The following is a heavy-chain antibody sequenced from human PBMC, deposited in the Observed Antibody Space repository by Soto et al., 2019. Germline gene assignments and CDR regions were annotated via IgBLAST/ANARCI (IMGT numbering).Heavy chain of an antibody. CDR1: GFTFSSYG. J-gene: IGHJ6*02. V-gene: IGHV3-33*01. CDR2: IWYDGSNK. CDR3: ARDQIHRRLKGLLYYGMDV. D-gene: IGHD3-22*01. Sequence: PGGSLRLCCAASGFTFSSYGMHWVRQAPGKGLEWVAVIWYDGSNKYYADSVKGRFTISRDNSKNTLYLQMNSLRAEDTAVYYCARDQIHRRLKGLLYYGMDVWGQGTTVTVSS.